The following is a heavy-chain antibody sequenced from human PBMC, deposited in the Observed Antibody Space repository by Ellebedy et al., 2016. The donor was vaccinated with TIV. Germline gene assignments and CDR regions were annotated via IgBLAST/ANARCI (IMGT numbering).Heavy chain of an antibody. J-gene: IGHJ4*02. CDR2: ISAYNGNT. CDR1: GYTFTSYA. D-gene: IGHD3-16*01. Sequence: AASVKVSCKASGYTFTSYAMHWVRQAPGQGLEWMGWISAYNGNTNYAQKVQGRVTMTTDTSTSTAYMELRSLRSDDTAVYYCTRDRGSYAYDYWGRGTLVTVSS. V-gene: IGHV1-18*01. CDR3: TRDRGSYAYDY.